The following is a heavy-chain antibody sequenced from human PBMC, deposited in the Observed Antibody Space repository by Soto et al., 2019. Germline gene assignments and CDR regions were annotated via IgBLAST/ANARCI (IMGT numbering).Heavy chain of an antibody. CDR3: SRDRIFGVVIQKYYDILTGYLTAGGMDV. D-gene: IGHD3-9*01. CDR1: GFTFSSYS. CDR2: ISSSSSYI. J-gene: IGHJ6*02. V-gene: IGHV3-21*01. Sequence: GGSLRLSCAASGFTFSSYSMNWVRQAPGKGLEWVSSISSSSSYIYYADSVKGRFTISRDNAKNSLYLQMNSLRAEDTAVYYCSRDRIFGVVIQKYYDILTGYLTAGGMDVWGQGTTVTVSS.